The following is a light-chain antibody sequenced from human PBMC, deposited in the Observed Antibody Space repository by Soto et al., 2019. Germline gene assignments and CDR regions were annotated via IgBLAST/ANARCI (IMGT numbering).Light chain of an antibody. CDR1: SSNIGANYD. CDR2: GNT. CDR3: QSYDSTLSASYV. Sequence: VLTQPPSLSGAPGQRVTISCTGSSSNIGANYDVRWYQHRPGTAPKLLIFGNTNRPSGVPDRFSGSKSGTSASLAITGPQADDEGDHYCQSYDSTLSASYVFGTGTKVTV. V-gene: IGLV1-40*01. J-gene: IGLJ1*01.